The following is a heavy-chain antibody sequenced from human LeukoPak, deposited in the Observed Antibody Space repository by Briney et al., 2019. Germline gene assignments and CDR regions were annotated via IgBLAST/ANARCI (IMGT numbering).Heavy chain of an antibody. V-gene: IGHV1-24*01. Sequence: GASVKVSCKVSGYTLTELSMHWVRQAPGKGLEWMGGFDPEDGETIYAQKFQGRVTMIEDTSTDTAYMELSSLRSEDTAVYYCATVARCSSTSCYRAVGYGQNDAFDIWGQGTMVTVSS. CDR2: FDPEDGET. D-gene: IGHD2-2*01. CDR1: GYTLTELS. CDR3: ATVARCSSTSCYRAVGYGQNDAFDI. J-gene: IGHJ3*02.